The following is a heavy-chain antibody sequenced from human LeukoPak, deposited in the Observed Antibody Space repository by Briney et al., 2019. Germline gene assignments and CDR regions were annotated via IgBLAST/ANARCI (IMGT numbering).Heavy chain of an antibody. V-gene: IGHV3-7*01. D-gene: IGHD2-15*01. CDR3: ARLGYPWYYDY. Sequence: GGSLRLSCAASGFTLSGQGMIWVRQSPGKGLEWVANIKEEGSQKYYVDAGKGRFTISRDNAKNSLYLQMNSLRVEDTAVYFCARLGYPWYYDYWGQGTLVTVSS. J-gene: IGHJ4*02. CDR2: IKEEGSQK. CDR1: GFTLSGQG.